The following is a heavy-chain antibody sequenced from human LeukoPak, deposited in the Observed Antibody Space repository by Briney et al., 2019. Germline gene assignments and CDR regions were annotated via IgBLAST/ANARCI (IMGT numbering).Heavy chain of an antibody. CDR1: GFTFSTYT. V-gene: IGHV3-23*01. D-gene: IGHD5-24*01. J-gene: IGHJ3*02. Sequence: GGSLRLSCAASGFTFSTYTMNWVRQAPGKGLEWVSLISGTGGSTYYADSVKGRFTISRDNSKNTLYLQMNSLTAADTAVYYCARSEGLEMATIAGSAFDIWGQGTMVTVSS. CDR2: ISGTGGST. CDR3: ARSEGLEMATIAGSAFDI.